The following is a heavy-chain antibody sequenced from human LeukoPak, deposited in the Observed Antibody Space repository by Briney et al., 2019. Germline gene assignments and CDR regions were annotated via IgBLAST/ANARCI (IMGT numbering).Heavy chain of an antibody. D-gene: IGHD6-19*01. CDR1: GGSISTTSYF. J-gene: IGHJ6*03. CDR2: IYYSGTT. CDR3: ARWVGASGWAYYYMDV. V-gene: IGHV4-39*02. Sequence: SETLSLTCTVSGGSISTTSYFWAWIRQPPGEGLEWIGGIYYSGTTYYNSSLKSRVTISVERSKNHFSLNLSSLTAADTAVYYCARWVGASGWAYYYMDVWGKGTTVTISS.